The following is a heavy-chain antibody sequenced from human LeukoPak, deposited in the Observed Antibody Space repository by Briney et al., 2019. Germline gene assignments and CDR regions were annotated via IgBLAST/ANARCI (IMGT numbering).Heavy chain of an antibody. CDR1: GGSISSGSYY. CDR2: IYTSGST. CDR3: ARESRLGYCSSTSCSFDY. J-gene: IGHJ4*02. V-gene: IGHV4-61*02. Sequence: SSETLSLTCTVSGGSISSGSYYWSWIRQPAGKGLEWIGRIYTSGSTNYNPSLKSRVTISVDTSKNQFSLKLSSVTAADTAVYYCARESRLGYCSSTSCSFDYWGQGTLVTVSS. D-gene: IGHD2-2*01.